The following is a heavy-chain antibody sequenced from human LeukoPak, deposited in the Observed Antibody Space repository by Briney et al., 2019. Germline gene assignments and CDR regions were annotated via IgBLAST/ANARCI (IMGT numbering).Heavy chain of an antibody. CDR1: GGSISSGGYS. V-gene: IGHV4-30-2*01. CDR3: ARDLGIGTWFDP. J-gene: IGHJ5*02. Sequence: PSQTLSLTCAVSGGSISSGGYSWSWIRQPPGKGLEWIGYIYHSGSTYYNPSLKSRVTISVDRSKNQFSLKLGSVTAADTAVYYCARDLGIGTWFDPWGQGTLVTVSS. D-gene: IGHD2-15*01. CDR2: IYHSGST.